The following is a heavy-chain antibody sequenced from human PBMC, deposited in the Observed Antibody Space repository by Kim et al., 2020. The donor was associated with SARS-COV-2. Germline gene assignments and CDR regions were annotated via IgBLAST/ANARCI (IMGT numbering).Heavy chain of an antibody. Sequence: LKSRVTISVDTSKNQFSLKLSSVTAADTAVYYCARVVIGYCSSTSCSDDYWGQGTLVTVSS. CDR3: ARVVIGYCSSTSCSDDY. J-gene: IGHJ4*02. V-gene: IGHV4-34*01. D-gene: IGHD2-2*01.